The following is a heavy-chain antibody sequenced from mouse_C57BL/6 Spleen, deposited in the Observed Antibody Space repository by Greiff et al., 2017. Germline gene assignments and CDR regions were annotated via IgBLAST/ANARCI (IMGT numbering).Heavy chain of an antibody. CDR3: ARYGSSFDY. V-gene: IGHV7-3*01. D-gene: IGHD1-1*01. Sequence: EVNVVESGGGLVQPGGSLSLSCAASGFTFTDYYMSWVRQPPGKALEWLGFIRNKANGYTTEYSASVKGRFTISRDNSQSILYLQMNALRAEDSATYYCARYGSSFDYWGQGTTLTVSS. CDR2: IRNKANGYTT. CDR1: GFTFTDYY. J-gene: IGHJ2*01.